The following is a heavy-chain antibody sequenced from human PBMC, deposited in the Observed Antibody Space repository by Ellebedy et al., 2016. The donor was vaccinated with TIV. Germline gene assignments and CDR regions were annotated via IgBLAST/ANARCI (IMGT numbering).Heavy chain of an antibody. V-gene: IGHV1-2*02. Sequence: ASVKVSXXASGYTLTGYYMHWVRQAPGQGLEWMGWINPNSGGTKYAQKFQGRVTMTRDTSISTAYMELSRLRSDDTAVYYCARAPYGDGDFAFDIWGQGTMVTVSS. D-gene: IGHD2-21*01. CDR1: GYTLTGYY. CDR3: ARAPYGDGDFAFDI. J-gene: IGHJ3*02. CDR2: INPNSGGT.